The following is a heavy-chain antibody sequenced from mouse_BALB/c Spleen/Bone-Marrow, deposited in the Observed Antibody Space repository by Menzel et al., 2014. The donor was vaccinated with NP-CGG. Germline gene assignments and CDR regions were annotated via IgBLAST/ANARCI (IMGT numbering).Heavy chain of an antibody. CDR1: GFNIKDTY. D-gene: IGHD1-1*02. CDR3: AIWEYYAMDY. V-gene: IGHV14-3*02. Sequence: EVQLVESGAGLVKPGASVKLSCTASGFNIKDTYMHWVKQRPEQGLEWIGRIDPANGNTKYDPKFQGKSTITADTSSNTAYLQLSSLTSEDTAVYYSAIWEYYAMDYWGQGTSVTASS. J-gene: IGHJ4*01. CDR2: IDPANGNT.